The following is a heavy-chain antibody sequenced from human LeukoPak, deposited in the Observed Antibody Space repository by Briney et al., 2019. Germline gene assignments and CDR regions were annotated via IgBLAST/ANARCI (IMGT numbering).Heavy chain of an antibody. CDR1: GLTFTSYA. D-gene: IGHD1-1*01. J-gene: IGHJ4*02. V-gene: IGHV3-23*01. CDR2: ITSGGGGT. CDR3: AKGNWRYFDY. Sequence: GGSLRLSCVATGLTFTSYAMHWVRQAPGKGLEWVSGITSGGGGTYYTDSVKGRFTISRDNSKNTLYVQMNSLRVEDTAVYYCAKGNWRYFDYWGQGTLVTVSS.